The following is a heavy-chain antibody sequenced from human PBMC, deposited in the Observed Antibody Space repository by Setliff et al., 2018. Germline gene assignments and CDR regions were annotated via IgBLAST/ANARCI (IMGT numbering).Heavy chain of an antibody. CDR1: GLTIRNYA. D-gene: IGHD5-18*01. J-gene: IGHJ4*02. CDR3: ARAPSVELVTIRTNSWFTY. V-gene: IGHV1-18*01. CDR2: ISVYNGDT. Sequence: ASVKVACQASGLTIRNYAFAWVRQAPGQGLEWVGWISVYNGDTNYAQKFQGRVTLTTDTSTSTAYMELRSLTSDDSAFYYCARAPSVELVTIRTNSWFTYWGQGTLVTVSS.